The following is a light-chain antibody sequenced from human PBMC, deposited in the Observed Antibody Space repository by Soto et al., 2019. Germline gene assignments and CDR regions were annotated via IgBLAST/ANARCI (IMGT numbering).Light chain of an antibody. CDR2: HAS. Sequence: DIQMTQSPSTLSASVGDRVTMTCRASRSVNTWLAWYQQKPGNAPKLLIHHASTLENGVPSRFSGSGSGTEFTLTISSLQPDDFATYYCQQYHFFWTFGQGTKV. J-gene: IGKJ1*01. CDR3: QQYHFFWT. V-gene: IGKV1-5*01. CDR1: RSVNTW.